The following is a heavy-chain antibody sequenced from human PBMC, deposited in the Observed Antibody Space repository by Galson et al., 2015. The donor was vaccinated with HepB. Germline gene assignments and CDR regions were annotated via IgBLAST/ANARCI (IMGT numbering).Heavy chain of an antibody. CDR2: ISPFNGNT. V-gene: IGHV1-45*02. CDR3: ASVGGYCSSTSCLSGAFDI. Sequence: SVKVSCKASGYTFNYRYLHWVRQAPAQALEWMGWISPFNGNTNYAQKFQDRVTITRDRSMSTAYMELSSLRSEDAAMYFCASVGGYCSSTSCLSGAFDILGQGTMVTVSS. CDR1: GYTFNYRY. D-gene: IGHD2-2*01. J-gene: IGHJ3*02.